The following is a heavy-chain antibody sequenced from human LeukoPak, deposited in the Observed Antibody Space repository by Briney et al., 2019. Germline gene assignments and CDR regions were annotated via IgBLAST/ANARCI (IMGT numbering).Heavy chain of an antibody. J-gene: IGHJ4*02. V-gene: IGHV1-8*01. CDR2: MNANSGNT. CDR3: ARESGFYGSGSRY. D-gene: IGHD3-10*01. Sequence: AASVKVSCKASGYTFTSYDINWVRQAPGQGLEWMGWMNANSGNTGYAQKFQGRLTMTRNPSTSTAYMELSSLRSEDTAVYYCARESGFYGSGSRYWGQGTLVTVSS. CDR1: GYTFTSYD.